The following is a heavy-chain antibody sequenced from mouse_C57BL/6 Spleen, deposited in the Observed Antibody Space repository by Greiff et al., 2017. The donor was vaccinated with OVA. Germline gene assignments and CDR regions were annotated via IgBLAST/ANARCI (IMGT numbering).Heavy chain of an antibody. CDR2: ISDGGSYT. J-gene: IGHJ3*01. CDR3: ARFDAPAWFAY. V-gene: IGHV5-4*03. CDR1: GFTFSSYA. D-gene: IGHD2-3*01. Sequence: DVMLVESGGGLVKPGGSLKLSCAASGFTFSSYAMSWVRQTPEKRLEWVATISDGGSYTYYPDNVKGRFTISRDNAKNNLYLQMSHLKSEDTAMYYCARFDAPAWFAYWGQGTLVTVSA.